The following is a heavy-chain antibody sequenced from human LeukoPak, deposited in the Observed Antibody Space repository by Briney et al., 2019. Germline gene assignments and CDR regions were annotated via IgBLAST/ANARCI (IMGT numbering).Heavy chain of an antibody. Sequence: GGSLRLSCAASGFTFSSYAMSWVRQAPRKGLEWVSAISGSGGSTYYADSVKGRFTISRDNSKNTLYLQMNSLRAEDTAVYYCAKDFNYYVSSGYYDYWGQGTLVTVSS. CDR3: AKDFNYYVSSGYYDY. J-gene: IGHJ4*02. CDR1: GFTFSSYA. D-gene: IGHD3-22*01. V-gene: IGHV3-23*01. CDR2: ISGSGGST.